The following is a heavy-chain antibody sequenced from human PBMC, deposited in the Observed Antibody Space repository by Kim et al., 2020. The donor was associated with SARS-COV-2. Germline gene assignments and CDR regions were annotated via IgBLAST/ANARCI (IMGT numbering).Heavy chain of an antibody. Sequence: GGSLRRSCAASGFTFISYGMHWVRQAPGKGLEWVSVIWYDGSNKYYADSVKGRFTISRDNSKNTLYLQMNSLRAEDTAVYYCARVHAGYGDYYYGMDVWGQGTTVTVSS. D-gene: IGHD4-17*01. J-gene: IGHJ6*02. CDR3: ARVHAGYGDYYYGMDV. CDR2: IWYDGSNK. V-gene: IGHV3-33*01. CDR1: GFTFISYG.